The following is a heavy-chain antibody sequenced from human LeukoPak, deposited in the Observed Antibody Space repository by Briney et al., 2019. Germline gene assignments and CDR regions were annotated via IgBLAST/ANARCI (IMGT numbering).Heavy chain of an antibody. D-gene: IGHD6-19*01. J-gene: IGHJ5*02. CDR3: ARDLYPYSSGWYNWFDP. CDR1: GYTFTSYA. V-gene: IGHV1-3*01. CDR2: INAGNGNT. Sequence: ASVKVSCTASGYTFTSYAMHWVRQAPGQRLEWMGWINAGNGNTKYSQKFQGRVTITRDTSASTAYMELSSLRSEDTAVYYCARDLYPYSSGWYNWFDPWGQGTLVTVSS.